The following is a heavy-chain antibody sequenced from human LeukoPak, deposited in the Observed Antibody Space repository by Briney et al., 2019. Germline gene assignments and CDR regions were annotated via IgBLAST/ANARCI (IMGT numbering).Heavy chain of an antibody. CDR2: IRYDGSGK. J-gene: IGHJ4*02. CDR1: GFTFSQYG. CDR3: AKDMKVRGVTPFY. V-gene: IGHV3-30*02. Sequence: GGSLRLSCATSGFTFSQYGMHWVRQAPGKGLEWVAFIRYDGSGKYHADSVKGRFTISRDNSKNTLYLQMNSLRAEDTAVYYCAKDMKVRGVTPFYWGQGTLVTVSS. D-gene: IGHD3-10*01.